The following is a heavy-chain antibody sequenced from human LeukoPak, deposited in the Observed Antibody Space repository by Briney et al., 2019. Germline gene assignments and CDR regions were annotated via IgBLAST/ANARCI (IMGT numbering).Heavy chain of an antibody. J-gene: IGHJ6*03. V-gene: IGHV3-48*01. CDR1: GFTFSSYT. CDR3: ARASGSSSGGWVYYYYMDV. CDR2: ISSSSNTI. D-gene: IGHD6-6*01. Sequence: GGSLRLSCAASGFTFSSYTMKWVRQAPGKGLEWVSYISSSSNTIYYADSVKGRFTISRDNAKNSLYLQMNSLRADDTAVYYCARASGSSSGGWVYYYYMDVWGKGTTVTLSS.